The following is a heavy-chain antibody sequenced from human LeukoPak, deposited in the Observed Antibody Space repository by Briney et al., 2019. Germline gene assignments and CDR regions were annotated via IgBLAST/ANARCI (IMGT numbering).Heavy chain of an antibody. J-gene: IGHJ4*02. V-gene: IGHV3-11*04. CDR1: GFTFSDYY. D-gene: IGHD1-1*01. CDR2: ISSSGSTI. CDR3: ARADNVDLVDY. Sequence: PGGSLRLSCAASGFTFSDYYMSWIRQAPGKGLEWVSYISSSGSTIYYADSVKSRFTIYRDNAKNSLYLQMNSLRAEDTAVYYCARADNVDLVDYWGQGTLVTVSS.